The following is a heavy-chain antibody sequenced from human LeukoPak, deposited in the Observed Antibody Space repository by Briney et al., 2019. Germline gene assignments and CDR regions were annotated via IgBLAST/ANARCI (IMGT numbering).Heavy chain of an antibody. D-gene: IGHD3-3*01. CDR2: IYTSGST. Sequence: SETLSLTCAVYGGSFSGYYWSWIRQPPGKGLEWIGRIYTSGSTNYNPSLRSRVTMSVDTSKNQFSLKLSSVTAADTAVYYCARENYDFWSGAPHFDYWGQGTLVTVSS. CDR1: GGSFSGYY. V-gene: IGHV4-4*07. J-gene: IGHJ4*02. CDR3: ARENYDFWSGAPHFDY.